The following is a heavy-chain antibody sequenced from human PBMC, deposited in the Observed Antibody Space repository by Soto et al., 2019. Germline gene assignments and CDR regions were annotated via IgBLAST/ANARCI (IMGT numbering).Heavy chain of an antibody. CDR3: ARDLDTATYFDY. D-gene: IGHD5-18*01. CDR2: IHYSGSS. J-gene: IGHJ4*01. Sequence: TSETLSLTCTVSGGSISSGNYCWSWIRQPPGKGLEWIGFIHYSGSSYYNPSLKSRVTISVDTSKNQFSLKLDSVTAADTAVYYCARDLDTATYFDYWGHGTLVTVS. V-gene: IGHV4-30-4*01. CDR1: GGSISSGNYC.